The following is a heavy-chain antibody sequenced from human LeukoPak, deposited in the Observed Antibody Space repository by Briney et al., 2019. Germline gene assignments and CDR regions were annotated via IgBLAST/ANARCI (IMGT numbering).Heavy chain of an antibody. D-gene: IGHD3-22*01. J-gene: IGHJ4*02. Sequence: PGGSLRLSCAASGFTFSNYWMHWVRQAPGKGLVWVSRTNTDGSSTDYADSVKGRFTISRDNSKNTLYLQMKSLRAEDTAVYYCAKDGFDYYDSSGYYYFDYWGQGTLVTVSS. V-gene: IGHV3-74*01. CDR3: AKDGFDYYDSSGYYYFDY. CDR1: GFTFSNYW. CDR2: TNTDGSST.